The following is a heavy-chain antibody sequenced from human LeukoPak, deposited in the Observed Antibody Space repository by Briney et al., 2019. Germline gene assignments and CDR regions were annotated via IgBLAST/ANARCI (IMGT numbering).Heavy chain of an antibody. J-gene: IGHJ4*02. CDR1: GRSFSDYY. Sequence: KPSETLSLTCAVYGRSFSDYYWSWLRQPPGKGLEWIGEINHSGSTNYNPSLRSRVTISVDTSKNQFSLKLSSVAAADTAVYYCARGDLQPIAAALIDYWGQGTLVTVSS. D-gene: IGHD6-13*01. CDR3: ARGDLQPIAAALIDY. CDR2: INHSGST. V-gene: IGHV4-34*01.